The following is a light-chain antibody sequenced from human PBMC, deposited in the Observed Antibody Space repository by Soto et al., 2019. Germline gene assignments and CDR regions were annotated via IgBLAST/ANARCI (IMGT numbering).Light chain of an antibody. Sequence: QSALTQPASVSGSPGQSITISCTGTSSDVGGYNYLSWYQQNPGKAPKVMIYEVSNRPSGVSNRFSGSKSGNTASLTSSGLQAEDEADYYCSSYTTSGTPVFGGGTKLTVL. CDR1: SSDVGGYNY. CDR3: SSYTTSGTPV. V-gene: IGLV2-14*01. CDR2: EVS. J-gene: IGLJ3*02.